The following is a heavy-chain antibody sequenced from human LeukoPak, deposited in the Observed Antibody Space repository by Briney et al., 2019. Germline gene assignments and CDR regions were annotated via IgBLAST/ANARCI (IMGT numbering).Heavy chain of an antibody. J-gene: IGHJ4*02. CDR3: ASTDCTNGVCYTCDY. Sequence: SVRVSCKASRGTFSSYAISWVRQAPGQGLEWMGRIIPIFGTANYAQKFQGRVTITTDESTSTAYMELSSLRSEDTAVYYCASTDCTNGVCYTCDYWGQGTLVTVSS. D-gene: IGHD2-8*01. V-gene: IGHV1-69*05. CDR1: RGTFSSYA. CDR2: IIPIFGTA.